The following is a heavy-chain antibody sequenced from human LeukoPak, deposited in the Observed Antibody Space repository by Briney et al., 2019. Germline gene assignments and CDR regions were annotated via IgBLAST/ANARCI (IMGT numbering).Heavy chain of an antibody. D-gene: IGHD2-2*01. V-gene: IGHV3-30-3*01. CDR3: ATSIALLKAAIIFDP. CDR2: ISYDGSNK. J-gene: IGHJ5*02. CDR1: GFTFSSYA. Sequence: GRSLRLSCAASGFTFSSYAMHWVRQAPGKGLEWVAVISYDGSNKYYADSVKGRFTISRDNSKNTLYLHMNSLRPEDTALYFCATSIALLKAAIIFDPWGQGTLVTVSS.